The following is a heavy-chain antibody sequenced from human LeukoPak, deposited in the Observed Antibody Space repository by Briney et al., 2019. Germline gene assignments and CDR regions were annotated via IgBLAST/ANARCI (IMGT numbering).Heavy chain of an antibody. CDR2: INHSGST. D-gene: IGHD3-22*01. CDR3: ARGRPVDSSGSHLGY. V-gene: IGHV4-34*01. J-gene: IGHJ4*02. Sequence: SETLSLTCAVYGGSFSGCYWSWIRQPPGKGLEWIGEINHSGSTNYNPSLKSRVTISVDTSKNQFSLKLSSVTAADTAVYYCARGRPVDSSGSHLGYWGQGTLVTVSS. CDR1: GGSFSGCY.